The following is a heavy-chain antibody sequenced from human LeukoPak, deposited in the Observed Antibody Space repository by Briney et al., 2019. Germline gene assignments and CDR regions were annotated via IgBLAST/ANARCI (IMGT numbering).Heavy chain of an antibody. Sequence: GGSLRLPCSASGFTFSSHIMHWARQATGEAVEYVSAITSNGDTTYYADSVKGRVTISRDNSKNTLYLQMSSLRAEDTAVYYCVKDDSYYYDSSGRDSWGQGTLVTVSS. V-gene: IGHV3-64D*09. CDR1: GFTFSSHI. CDR2: ITSNGDTT. J-gene: IGHJ4*02. CDR3: VKDDSYYYDSSGRDS. D-gene: IGHD3-22*01.